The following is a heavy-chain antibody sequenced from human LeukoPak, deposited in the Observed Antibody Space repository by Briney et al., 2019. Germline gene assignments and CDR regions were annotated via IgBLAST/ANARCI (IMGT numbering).Heavy chain of an antibody. D-gene: IGHD6-13*01. V-gene: IGHV3-11*03. Sequence: GGSLRLSCAASGFTFSDYYMSWIRQAPGKGLEWVSYISSSSSYTNYADSVKGRFTISRDNAKNSLYLQMNSLRAEDTAVYYCARYSSSWYMLDYWGQGTLVTVSS. CDR3: ARYSSSWYMLDY. CDR2: ISSSSSYT. J-gene: IGHJ4*02. CDR1: GFTFSDYY.